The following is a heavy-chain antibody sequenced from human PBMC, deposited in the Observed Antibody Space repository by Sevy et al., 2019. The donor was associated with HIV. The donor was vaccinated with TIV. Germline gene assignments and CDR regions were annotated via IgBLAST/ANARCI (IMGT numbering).Heavy chain of an antibody. J-gene: IGHJ4*02. CDR3: ARGTASTQGNY. CDR2: MNPNSGNT. D-gene: IGHD2-2*01. CDR1: GYTFTSYD. V-gene: IGHV1-8*01. Sequence: ASVKVSCKSSGYTFTSYDINWVRQATGQGLEWMGWMNPNSGNTGYAQKSQGRVTMTRNTSISTAYMELSSPRSEDTAVYFCARGTASTQGNYWGQGTLVTVSS.